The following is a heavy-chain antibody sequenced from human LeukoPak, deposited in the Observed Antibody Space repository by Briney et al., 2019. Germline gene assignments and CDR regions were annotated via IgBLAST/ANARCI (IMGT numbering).Heavy chain of an antibody. Sequence: SETLSLTCAVYGGSFSGYYWSWIRQPPGKGLEWIREINHSGSTNYNPSLKSRVTISVDTSKNQFSLKLSSVTAADTAVYYCARGRLPAAIRLIVYIRYYYMDVWGKGITVTVSS. CDR1: GGSFSGYY. V-gene: IGHV4-34*01. CDR3: ARGRLPAAIRLIVYIRYYYMDV. CDR2: INHSGST. D-gene: IGHD2-2*02. J-gene: IGHJ6*03.